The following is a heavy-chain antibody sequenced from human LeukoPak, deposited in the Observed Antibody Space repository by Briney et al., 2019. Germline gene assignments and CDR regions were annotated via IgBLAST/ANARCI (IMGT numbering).Heavy chain of an antibody. CDR1: GDSVSSNSAA. V-gene: IGHV6-1*01. CDR3: ARDHSSSWYNYYGMDV. J-gene: IGHJ6*02. Sequence: SQTLSLTCAISGDSVSSNSAAWNWIRQSPSRGLEWLGRTYYRSKWYNDYAVSVKSRITINPDTSKNQFSLRLNSVTPEDTAVYYCARDHSSSWYNYYGMDVWGQGTTVTVSS. D-gene: IGHD6-13*01. CDR2: TYYRSKWYN.